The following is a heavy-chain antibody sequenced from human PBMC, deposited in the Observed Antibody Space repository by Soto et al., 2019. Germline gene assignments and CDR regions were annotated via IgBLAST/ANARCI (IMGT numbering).Heavy chain of an antibody. V-gene: IGHV3-30*04. D-gene: IGHD3-22*01. J-gene: IGHJ4*02. Sequence: QVQLVESGGGVVQPGRSLSLSCAASGFSFSDYPMHWVRQAPGKGLEWVASISSTGMKEYYGDSVKGRLTISRDSSKNTIYLQMSSLRAEDTAVYYCARESWYSDSSGNYFSNYFDSWGQGTLVTVSS. CDR2: ISSTGMKE. CDR3: ARESWYSDSSGNYFSNYFDS. CDR1: GFSFSDYP.